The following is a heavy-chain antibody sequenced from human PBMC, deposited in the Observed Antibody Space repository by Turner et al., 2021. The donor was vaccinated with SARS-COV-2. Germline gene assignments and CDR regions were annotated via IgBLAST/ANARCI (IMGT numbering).Heavy chain of an antibody. CDR2: ISYDGSNK. D-gene: IGHD6-13*01. V-gene: IGHV3-30*04. J-gene: IGHJ6*02. CDR3: ARDTVAAGTRAGYYYYYAMDV. Sequence: QVQLVESGGGVVQPGRSLRLSCAASGFTFSSYSMHWVSQAPGKGLEWVAVISYDGSNKYYADSVKGRFTISRDNSKNTLYLQMNSLRAEDTAVYYCARDTVAAGTRAGYYYYYAMDVWGQGTTVTVSS. CDR1: GFTFSSYS.